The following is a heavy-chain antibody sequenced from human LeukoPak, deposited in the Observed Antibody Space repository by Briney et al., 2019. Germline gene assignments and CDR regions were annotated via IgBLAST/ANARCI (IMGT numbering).Heavy chain of an antibody. CDR2: IYYSGRT. Sequence: TLSLTCAVYGGSFSGYYWSWIRQPPGKGLEWIGYIYYSGRTYYNPSLKSRVTISVDAFKNQFSLKLNSVTAADTAVYYCARDLEYYDNTGQGWFDPWGQGTLVTVSS. D-gene: IGHD3-16*01. V-gene: IGHV4-34*09. J-gene: IGHJ5*02. CDR1: GGSFSGYY. CDR3: ARDLEYYDNTGQGWFDP.